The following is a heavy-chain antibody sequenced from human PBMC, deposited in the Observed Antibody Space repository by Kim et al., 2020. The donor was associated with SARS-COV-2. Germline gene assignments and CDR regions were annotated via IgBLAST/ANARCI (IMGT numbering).Heavy chain of an antibody. CDR1: GGSISSYY. J-gene: IGHJ4*01. V-gene: IGHV4-4*07. CDR3: PRARPGSWHLAFFDY. CDR2: IYTSGST. Sequence: SETLSLTCTVSGGSISSYYLSWIRQPAGKGLEWVGRIYTSGSTNYNTSSKSRVTIPVAKPQNQSSLNLISVTAADTAVFYSPRARPGSWHLAFFDYWS. D-gene: IGHD6-13*01.